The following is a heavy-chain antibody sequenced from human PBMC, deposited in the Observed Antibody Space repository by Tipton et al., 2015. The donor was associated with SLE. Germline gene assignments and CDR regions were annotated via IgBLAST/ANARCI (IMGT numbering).Heavy chain of an antibody. CDR1: GGSISSHY. CDR2: IYYSGST. CDR3: ASLFSGGYSPFDY. D-gene: IGHD1-26*01. J-gene: IGHJ4*02. V-gene: IGHV4-59*11. Sequence: TLSLTCTVSGGSISSHYWSWIRQPPGKGLEWIGYIYYSGSTNYNPSLKSRVTISVDTSKNQFSLKLSSVTAADTAVYYCASLFSGGYSPFDYWGQGTLVTVSS.